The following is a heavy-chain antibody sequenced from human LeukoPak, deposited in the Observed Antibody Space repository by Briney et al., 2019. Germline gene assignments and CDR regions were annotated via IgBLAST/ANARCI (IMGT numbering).Heavy chain of an antibody. V-gene: IGHV4-59*01. CDR2: ICYSGNT. D-gene: IGHD3-10*01. CDR1: GGSISSYC. Sequence: PSETLSLTCTVSGGSISSYCWSWIRQPPGKGLDWIGSICYSGNTNFNPSVRRRVAISGDTSKNQVSLKLTSVTAADTAVYYCARDSLGEDDATGWYYFYMDVWGKGTTVSVSS. CDR3: ARDSLGEDDATGWYYFYMDV. J-gene: IGHJ6*03.